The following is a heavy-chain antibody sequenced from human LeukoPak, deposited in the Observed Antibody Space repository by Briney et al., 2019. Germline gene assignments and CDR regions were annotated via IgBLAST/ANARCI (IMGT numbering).Heavy chain of an antibody. Sequence: SETLSLTCTVSGGSLSSSPYYWGWIRQRPGKGLEWIGSISYSGSTQYNPSLNSRVTISVDTSKNQFSLKLSSVTAADTAVYYCARTGNTAVPPYFDYWGQGALVTASS. V-gene: IGHV4-39*01. D-gene: IGHD3-10*01. CDR2: ISYSGST. CDR1: GGSLSSSPYY. J-gene: IGHJ4*02. CDR3: ARTGNTAVPPYFDY.